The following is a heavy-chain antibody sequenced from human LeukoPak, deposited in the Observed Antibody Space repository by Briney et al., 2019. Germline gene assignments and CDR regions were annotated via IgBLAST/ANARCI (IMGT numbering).Heavy chain of an antibody. D-gene: IGHD3-10*01. CDR1: GGSISSSGYY. J-gene: IGHJ5*02. CDR3: AREFSLLWFGELTNWFDP. CDR2: VYYSGST. Sequence: SETLSLTCTVSGGSISSSGYYWGWIRQPPGKGLEWIGSVYYSGSTYYNPSLKSRVTISVDTSKNQFSLKLSSVTAADTAVYYCAREFSLLWFGELTNWFDPWGQGTLVTVSS. V-gene: IGHV4-39*07.